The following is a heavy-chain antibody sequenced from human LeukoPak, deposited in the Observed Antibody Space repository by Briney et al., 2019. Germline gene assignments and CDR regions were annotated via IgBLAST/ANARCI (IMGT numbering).Heavy chain of an antibody. J-gene: IGHJ4*02. CDR2: ISWNSGSI. V-gene: IGHV3-9*01. CDR1: GFTFDDYA. Sequence: GRSLRLSCAASGFTFDDYAMHWVRQAPGKGLEWVSGISWNSGSIGYADSVKGRFTISRDDAKTSLYLKMNSLRAEDTALYYCAKASVVVPPFFDYWGQGTLVTVSS. D-gene: IGHD2-2*01. CDR3: AKASVVVPPFFDY.